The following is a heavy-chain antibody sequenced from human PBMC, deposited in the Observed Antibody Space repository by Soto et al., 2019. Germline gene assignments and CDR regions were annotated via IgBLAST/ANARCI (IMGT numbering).Heavy chain of an antibody. D-gene: IGHD6-13*01. V-gene: IGHV4-34*01. Sequence: SETLSLTCAVYGGSFSGYYWSWIRQPPGKGLEWIGEINHSGSTNYNPSLKSRVTISVDTSKTQFSLKLSSVTAADTAVYYCARGYSSSWKFLDYWGQGTLVTVSS. CDR3: ARGYSSSWKFLDY. J-gene: IGHJ4*02. CDR2: INHSGST. CDR1: GGSFSGYY.